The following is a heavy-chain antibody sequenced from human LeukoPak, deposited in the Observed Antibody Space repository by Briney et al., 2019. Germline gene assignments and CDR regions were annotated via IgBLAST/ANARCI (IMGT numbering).Heavy chain of an antibody. CDR3: TREMTGHFDY. CDR2: INSDGSST. Sequence: PGGSLRLSCAASGFTFGSYWMHWVGQAPGKGLVWVSRINSDGSSTTYADSVKGRFTLSRDNANHTLLLQMNSLRAVDTAVYYCTREMTGHFDYWGQGILVTVSS. D-gene: IGHD3-10*01. V-gene: IGHV3-74*01. J-gene: IGHJ4*02. CDR1: GFTFGSYW.